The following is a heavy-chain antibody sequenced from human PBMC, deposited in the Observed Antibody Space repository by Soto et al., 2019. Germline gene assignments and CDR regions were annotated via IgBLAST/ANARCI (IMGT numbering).Heavy chain of an antibody. Sequence: SVKVSCKASGGTFSSYAISWVRQAPGQGLEWMGGIIPIFGTANYAQKFQGRVTITADKSTSTAYMELSSLRSEDTAVHYCARSIALGSSWSRTYNWFDPWGQGTLVTVSS. D-gene: IGHD6-13*01. J-gene: IGHJ5*02. CDR2: IIPIFGTA. CDR1: GGTFSSYA. V-gene: IGHV1-69*06. CDR3: ARSIALGSSWSRTYNWFDP.